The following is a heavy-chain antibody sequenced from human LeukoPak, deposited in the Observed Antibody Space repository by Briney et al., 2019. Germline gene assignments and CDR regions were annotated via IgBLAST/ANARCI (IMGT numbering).Heavy chain of an antibody. CDR1: GGSFSGYY. J-gene: IGHJ2*01. CDR2: INNSGST. CDR3: ARVGFWSGINPPVSWYFDL. Sequence: SETPSLTCAVYGGSFSGYYWSWIRQPPGKGLERIGEINNSGSTNYNPSLKSRVTISVDTSKNQFSLKLSSVTAADTAVYYCARVGFWSGINPPVSWYFDLWGRGTLVTVSS. V-gene: IGHV4-34*01. D-gene: IGHD3-3*01.